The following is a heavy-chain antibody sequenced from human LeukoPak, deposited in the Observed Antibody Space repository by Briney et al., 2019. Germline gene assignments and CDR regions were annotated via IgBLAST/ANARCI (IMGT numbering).Heavy chain of an antibody. Sequence: SVKVSCKASGGTFSRYAISWVRQAPGQGLEWMGGITPMFGTASYAQKFQGRVTITAHESSSTAYMELSSLRSEDTAVYYCARDASIYDNSAYYYLWWGQGTLVTVSS. J-gene: IGHJ4*02. CDR1: GGTFSRYA. V-gene: IGHV1-69*13. CDR3: ARDASIYDNSAYYYLW. D-gene: IGHD3-22*01. CDR2: ITPMFGTA.